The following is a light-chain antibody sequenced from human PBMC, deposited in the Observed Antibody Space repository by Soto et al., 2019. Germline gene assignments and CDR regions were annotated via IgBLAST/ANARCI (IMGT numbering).Light chain of an antibody. Sequence: EIVLAQSPATLSLSPLERATLSCRASQSVSNNYLAWYQQKPGQAPRLLIYGASNRATGIPDRFSGSGSGTDFTLTISRLEPEDFAVYYCQQYGTSGTFGQGTKV. V-gene: IGKV3-20*01. J-gene: IGKJ1*01. CDR2: GAS. CDR3: QQYGTSGT. CDR1: QSVSNNY.